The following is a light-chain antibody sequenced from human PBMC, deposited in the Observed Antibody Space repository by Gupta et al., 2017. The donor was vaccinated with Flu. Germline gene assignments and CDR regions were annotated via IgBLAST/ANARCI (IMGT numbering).Light chain of an antibody. CDR1: QSVSSNS. CDR3: QQDGSSPFT. V-gene: IGKV3-20*01. J-gene: IGKJ3*01. CDR2: GAS. Sequence: EIVLTQSPGTLSLSPGETATLSCRASQSVSSNSLAWYQQKPGQAPRLLIFGASSRATGIPDRFSGSGSRTDFTLTISRLEPEDFAVYCCQQDGSSPFTFGHGTKVEIK.